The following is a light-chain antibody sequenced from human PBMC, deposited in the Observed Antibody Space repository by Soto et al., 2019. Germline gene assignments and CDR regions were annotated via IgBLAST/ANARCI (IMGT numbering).Light chain of an antibody. J-gene: IGKJ1*01. CDR2: ATS. Sequence: EILLTQSPATLSLSPGEGATLSCRASQSVSSSFLAWYQQQPGQAPRLLIYATSRRAPGIPDRFSGSGSGTDFTLTISRLEPKDFAVYYCHQFDSSLTFGQGTKVEIK. CDR3: HQFDSSLT. V-gene: IGKV3-20*01. CDR1: QSVSSSF.